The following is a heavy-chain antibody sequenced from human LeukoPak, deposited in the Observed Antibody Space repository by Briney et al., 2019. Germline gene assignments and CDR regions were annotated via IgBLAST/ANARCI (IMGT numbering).Heavy chain of an antibody. CDR2: VTVSGGGT. D-gene: IGHD6-6*01. J-gene: IGHJ4*02. V-gene: IGHV3-23*01. Sequence: GGSLRLSSTASGFTFSSYGMSWVRQAPGKGLEWVSTVTVSGGGTYYGDSVKGRFTISRDNSKNTLYLQMNSLRAEDTAVYYCAKRAARPAYYFDFWGQGTLVTIS. CDR3: AKRAARPAYYFDF. CDR1: GFTFSSYG.